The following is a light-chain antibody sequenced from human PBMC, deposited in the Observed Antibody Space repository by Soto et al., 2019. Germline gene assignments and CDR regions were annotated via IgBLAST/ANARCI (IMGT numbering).Light chain of an antibody. CDR1: QSVSSTY. CDR2: ATS. V-gene: IGKV3-20*01. Sequence: EIVLTQSPGTLSLSPGERASLSCRASQSVSSTYLAWYQQKPGQAPRLLIYATSTRATGIPDRFSGSGSGTDFTLTXXRXEPEDFXXXYXXQYXXSLWTFGQGTKVEIK. J-gene: IGKJ1*01. CDR3: XQYXXSLWT.